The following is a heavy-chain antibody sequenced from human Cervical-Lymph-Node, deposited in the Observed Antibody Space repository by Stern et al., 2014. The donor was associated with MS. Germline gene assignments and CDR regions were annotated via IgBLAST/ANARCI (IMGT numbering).Heavy chain of an antibody. J-gene: IGHJ4*02. CDR1: GFTVSRDY. Sequence: DQLVQSGGGVIQPGGSLRLSCTASGFTVSRDYMTWVRQAPGKGLEWVSLITNVGSTFYIDSVKGRFTISKDDSKNPVYLHMTSLRAEDTAMYYCARDTSSPERSDWWGQGTLVTVSS. V-gene: IGHV3-53*01. CDR2: ITNVGST. CDR3: ARDTSSPERSDW. D-gene: IGHD1-1*01.